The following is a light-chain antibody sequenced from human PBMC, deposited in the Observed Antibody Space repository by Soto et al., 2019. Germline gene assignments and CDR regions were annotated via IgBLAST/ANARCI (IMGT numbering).Light chain of an antibody. CDR1: SRDIGYYNF. J-gene: IGLJ1*01. CDR2: EAT. CDR3: SSYTTSSPYV. V-gene: IGLV2-14*01. Sequence: QYALTQPASVSESPGQSITISCTGTSRDIGYYNFVSWYQQRPGQAPKLIIYEATNRPSGVSNRFSGSKSGNTASLTISGLQAEDEADYYCSSYTTSSPYVFGTGTKLTVL.